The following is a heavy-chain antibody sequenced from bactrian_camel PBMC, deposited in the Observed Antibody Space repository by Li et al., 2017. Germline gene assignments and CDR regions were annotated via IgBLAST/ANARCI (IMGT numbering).Heavy chain of an antibody. D-gene: IGHD2*01. Sequence: VQLVESGGGSVRPGGSLTLYCAADAYTYVGNCMGWFRQAPGKEHEGVATIATGSGSTYYADSVKGRFTISQDSEKNTVFLQMNSLKPEDTAMYVCAADSYVCGSYLARLFTYRGQGTQVTVS. CDR2: IATGSGST. CDR3: AADSYVCGSYLARLFTY. V-gene: IGHV3S40*01. CDR1: AYTYVGNC. J-gene: IGHJ4*01.